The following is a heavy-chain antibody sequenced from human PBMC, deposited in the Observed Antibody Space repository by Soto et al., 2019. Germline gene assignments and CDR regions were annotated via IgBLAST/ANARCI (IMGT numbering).Heavy chain of an antibody. J-gene: IGHJ4*02. CDR2: ISAYNGNT. Sequence: QVQLVQSGAEGKKPGATVKVSCKAPGYTFTSYGISWGRQAPGQGLEWMGWISAYNGNTNYAQKLQGRVTMTTDTSTSTAYMELRSLRSDDTAVYYCAREPLGDSGYDGLDYWGQGTLVTVSS. D-gene: IGHD5-12*01. V-gene: IGHV1-18*01. CDR3: AREPLGDSGYDGLDY. CDR1: GYTFTSYG.